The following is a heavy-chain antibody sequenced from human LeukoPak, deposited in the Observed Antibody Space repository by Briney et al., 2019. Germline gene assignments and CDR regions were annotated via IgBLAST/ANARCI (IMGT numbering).Heavy chain of an antibody. CDR1: GFTFSSYA. D-gene: IGHD3-16*01. V-gene: IGHV3-30-3*01. Sequence: PGGSLRLSCAASGFTFSSYAMHWVRQAPGKGLEWVAVISYDGSNKYYADSVKGRFTISRDNSKNTLYPQMNSLRAEDTAVYYCARGGGDYWGQGTLVTVSS. J-gene: IGHJ4*02. CDR3: ARGGGDY. CDR2: ISYDGSNK.